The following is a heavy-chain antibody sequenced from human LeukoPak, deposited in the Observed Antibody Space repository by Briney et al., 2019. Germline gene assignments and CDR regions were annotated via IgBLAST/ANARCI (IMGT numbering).Heavy chain of an antibody. CDR2: ISYGGSNK. V-gene: IGHV3-30*04. D-gene: IGHD3-10*01. Sequence: GGSLRLSCAASGFTFSSYARHWVRQAPGKGLVGVAVISYGGSNKYYADSVKGRFTISRDNSKTTLYLQMNSLRAEDTAVYYCARVLGLLWVGESFYGMDVWGKGTTVTVSS. CDR3: ARVLGLLWVGESFYGMDV. CDR1: GFTFSSYA. J-gene: IGHJ6*04.